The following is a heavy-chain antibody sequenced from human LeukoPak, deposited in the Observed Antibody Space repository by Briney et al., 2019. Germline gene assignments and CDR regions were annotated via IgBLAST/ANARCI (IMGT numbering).Heavy chain of an antibody. CDR2: IKSKTDGGTT. CDR3: TTDRNGAYADY. Sequence: PGGSLRLSCAASGFTFSNAWMSWVRQAPGKGLEWVGRIKSKTDGGTTDYAAPVKGRFTISTDDSKNTMYLQMNSVKTEDTAVYHCTTDRNGAYADYWGQGTLVTVSS. V-gene: IGHV3-15*01. CDR1: GFTFSNAW. D-gene: IGHD4-17*01. J-gene: IGHJ4*02.